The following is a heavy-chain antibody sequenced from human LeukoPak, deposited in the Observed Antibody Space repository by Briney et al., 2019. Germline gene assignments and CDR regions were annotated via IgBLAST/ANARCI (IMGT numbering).Heavy chain of an antibody. CDR1: GFTFSSYA. Sequence: PGGSLRLSCAASGFTFSSYAMSWVRPAPGKGLEWVSSVCGSGGSTYYADSVKGRFTISRDNSKSTLFLQMNSLRAEDTAVYYCAKSSYYDSSGYYREYYFDYWGQGTLVTVSS. D-gene: IGHD3-22*01. CDR2: VCGSGGST. CDR3: AKSSYYDSSGYYREYYFDY. V-gene: IGHV3-23*01. J-gene: IGHJ4*02.